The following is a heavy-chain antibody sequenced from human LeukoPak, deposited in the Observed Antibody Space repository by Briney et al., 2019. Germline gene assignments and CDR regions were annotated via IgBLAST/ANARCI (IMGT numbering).Heavy chain of an antibody. CDR2: IKQDGSEK. J-gene: IGHJ5*02. V-gene: IGHV3-7*01. Sequence: GGSLRLSCAASGFTFSSYWMNWVRQAPGKGLEWVANIKQDGSEKKYVDSVKGRFTISRDNAKNSLYLQMGSLRAEDTAMYYCMTASRSSSWPPPTWGQGTLVTVSS. CDR3: MTASRSSSWPPPT. D-gene: IGHD6-13*01. CDR1: GFTFSSYW.